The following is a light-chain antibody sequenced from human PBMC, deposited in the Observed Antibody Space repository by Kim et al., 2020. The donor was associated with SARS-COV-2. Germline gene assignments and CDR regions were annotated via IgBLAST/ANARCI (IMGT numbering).Light chain of an antibody. V-gene: IGLV1-44*01. CDR1: NDNIGGNT. Sequence: GQKITISCSGSNDNIGGNTVNWYQQVIGTAPKRLIHQNVERPSGVPERFSGSKSGTSASLAISGLQSDDEAVYICASWDDSLSAYVFGPGTKVTVL. CDR3: ASWDDSLSAYV. CDR2: QNV. J-gene: IGLJ1*01.